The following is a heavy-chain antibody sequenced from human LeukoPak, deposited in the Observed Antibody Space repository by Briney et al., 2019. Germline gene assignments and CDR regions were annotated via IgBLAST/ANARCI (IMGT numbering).Heavy chain of an antibody. CDR2: INLNSGGT. CDR1: GYTFTGYY. Sequence: ASVKVSCKASGYTFTGYYMHWVRQAPGQGLEWMGRINLNSGGTNYAQKFQGRGTITRDTPISTDYTELSRMRSDDTAVYYCARDDTEVSFDYWGQGTLVTVSS. V-gene: IGHV1-2*06. CDR3: ARDDTEVSFDY. J-gene: IGHJ4*02.